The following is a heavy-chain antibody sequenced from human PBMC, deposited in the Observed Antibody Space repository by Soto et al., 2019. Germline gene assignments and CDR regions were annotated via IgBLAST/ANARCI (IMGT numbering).Heavy chain of an antibody. D-gene: IGHD6-6*01. Sequence: ASVKVSCKASGFSFTGYYIHWLRQAPGQGLEWMGWINAHSGGTEYAQKFQGRVALTRDTSISTAYMTLSSLRSDDTAIYYCAKDLTRQLAYWLDPWGQGTQVTVSS. V-gene: IGHV1-2*02. CDR1: GFSFTGYY. CDR3: AKDLTRQLAYWLDP. CDR2: INAHSGGT. J-gene: IGHJ5*02.